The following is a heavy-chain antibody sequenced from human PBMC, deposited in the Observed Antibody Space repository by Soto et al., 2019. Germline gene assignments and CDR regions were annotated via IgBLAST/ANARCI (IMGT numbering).Heavy chain of an antibody. J-gene: IGHJ5*02. CDR1: GGSFSGYY. D-gene: IGHD3-10*01. CDR2: INPSGST. V-gene: IGHV4-34*01. Sequence: PSETLSLTCAVYGGSFSGYYWSWIRQPPGKGLEWIGEINPSGSTNYNPSLKSQLTIPVDTSKNQLSLKLSSVTAADTAVYYCARNFVYYGSGITSQVFDHWGQGTLVTVSS. CDR3: ARNFVYYGSGITSQVFDH.